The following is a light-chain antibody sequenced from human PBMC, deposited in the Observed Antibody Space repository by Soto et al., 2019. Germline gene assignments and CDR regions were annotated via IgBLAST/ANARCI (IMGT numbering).Light chain of an antibody. CDR2: EVT. V-gene: IGLV2-14*01. J-gene: IGLJ2*01. CDR3: SSYTSSSTLVV. Sequence: QSALTQPASVSGSPGQSITISCTGTSSDVGGYNYVSWYQQHPDKAPKLMIYEVTNRPSGVSNRFSASKSGNTASLTIPGLQAEDEADYYCSSYTSSSTLVVFGGGTKLTVL. CDR1: SSDVGGYNY.